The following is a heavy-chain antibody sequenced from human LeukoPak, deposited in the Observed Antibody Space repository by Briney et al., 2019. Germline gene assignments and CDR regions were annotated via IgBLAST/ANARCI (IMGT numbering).Heavy chain of an antibody. V-gene: IGHV4-59*08. CDR2: IHYSGST. J-gene: IGHJ4*02. CDR3: ARKAGYSSSWFVFRYFDY. Sequence: PSETLSLTCTVSGGSISSYYWSWIRQPPGKGLEWIGYIHYSGSTNYKPSLKSRVTISVDTSKNQFSLKLSSVTAADTAVYYCARKAGYSSSWFVFRYFDYWGQGTLVTVSS. CDR1: GGSISSYY. D-gene: IGHD6-13*01.